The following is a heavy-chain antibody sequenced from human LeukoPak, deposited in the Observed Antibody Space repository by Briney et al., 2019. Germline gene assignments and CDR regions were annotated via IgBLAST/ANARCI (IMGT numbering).Heavy chain of an antibody. CDR1: GFPFSSYE. J-gene: IGHJ4*02. CDR2: ISRSGSIV. CDR3: ARDLRDAYGEFDY. D-gene: IGHD3-10*01. Sequence: GGSLRLSCAASGFPFSSYEMNWVRQAPGKGLEWVSYISRSGSIVYYADSVKGRFIISRDKAKNSLYLQMNSLRAEDTAVYYCARDLRDAYGEFDYWGQGTLVTVSS. V-gene: IGHV3-48*03.